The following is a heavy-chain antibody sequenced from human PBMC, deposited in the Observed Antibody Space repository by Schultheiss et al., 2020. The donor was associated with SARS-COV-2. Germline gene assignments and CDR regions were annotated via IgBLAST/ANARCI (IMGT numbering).Heavy chain of an antibody. D-gene: IGHD6-13*01. J-gene: IGHJ4*02. CDR1: GYTFTGYY. V-gene: IGHV1-2*02. Sequence: GESLKISCKASGYTFTGYYMHWVRQAPGQGLEWMGWINPNSGGTNYAQKFQGRVTMTRDTSISTAYMELSRLRSDDTAVYYCARDPSIAAAGTPFDYWGQGTLVTVSS. CDR2: INPNSGGT. CDR3: ARDPSIAAAGTPFDY.